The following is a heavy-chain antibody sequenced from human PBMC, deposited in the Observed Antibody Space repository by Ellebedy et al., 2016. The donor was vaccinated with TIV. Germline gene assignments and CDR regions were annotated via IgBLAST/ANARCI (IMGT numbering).Heavy chain of an antibody. CDR3: ARSRRSWYYFDY. V-gene: IGHV1-2*02. J-gene: IGHJ4*02. CDR1: GYTFTSYY. Sequence: AASVKVSCKASGYTFTSYYMHWVRQAPGQGLEWMGIINPSGGSTNYAQKFQGRVTMTRDTSISTAYMELSRLRSDDTAVYYCARSRRSWYYFDYWGQGTLVTVSS. CDR2: INPSGGST. D-gene: IGHD6-13*01.